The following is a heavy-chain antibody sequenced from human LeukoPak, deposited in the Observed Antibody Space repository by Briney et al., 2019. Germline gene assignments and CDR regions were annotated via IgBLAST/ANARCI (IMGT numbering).Heavy chain of an antibody. J-gene: IGHJ4*02. CDR1: GGSISSYY. Sequence: SETLSLTCTVSGGSISSYYWSWIRQPPGKGLEWIGYTYYSGSTNYNPSLKSRVTISVDTSKNQFSLKLSSVTAADTAVCYCAKSRTGDGLDYWGQGTLVTVSS. V-gene: IGHV4-59*01. CDR2: TYYSGST. CDR3: AKSRTGDGLDY. D-gene: IGHD7-27*01.